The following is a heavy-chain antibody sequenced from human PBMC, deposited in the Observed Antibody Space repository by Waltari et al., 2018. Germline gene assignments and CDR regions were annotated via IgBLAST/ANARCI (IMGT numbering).Heavy chain of an antibody. CDR1: GYSISSGYY. CDR2: IYHSGST. V-gene: IGHV4-38-2*01. Sequence: QVQLQESGPGLVKPSETLSLTCAVSGYSISSGYYWRWIRQPPGKGLEWIVSIYHSGSTYYNPSLKSRVTISVDTSKNQFSLKLSSVTAADTAVYYCARPSRWLQPPNAFDIWGQGTMVTVSS. CDR3: ARPSRWLQPPNAFDI. D-gene: IGHD5-12*01. J-gene: IGHJ3*02.